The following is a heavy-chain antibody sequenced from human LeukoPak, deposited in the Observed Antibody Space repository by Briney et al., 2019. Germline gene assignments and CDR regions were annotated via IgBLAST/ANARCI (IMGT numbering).Heavy chain of an antibody. V-gene: IGHV3-11*01. CDR3: AKRERPPSFRIFRSYYYGMDV. CDR1: GFTFSDYY. D-gene: IGHD2-15*01. J-gene: IGHJ6*02. Sequence: GGSLRLSCAASGFTFSDYYMSWIRQAPGKGLEWVSYISSSGSTIYYADSVKGRFTISRDNAKNSLYLQMNSLRAEDTAVYYCAKRERPPSFRIFRSYYYGMDVWGQGTTVTVSS. CDR2: ISSSGSTI.